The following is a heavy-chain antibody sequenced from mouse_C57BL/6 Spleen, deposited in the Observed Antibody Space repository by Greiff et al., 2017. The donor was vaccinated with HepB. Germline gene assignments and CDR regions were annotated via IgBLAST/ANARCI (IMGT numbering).Heavy chain of an antibody. CDR1: GYTFTSYW. D-gene: IGHD1-1*01. Sequence: VQLQQPGAELVKPGASVKMSCKASGYTFTSYWITWVKQRPGQGLEWIGDIYPGSGSTNYNEKFKSKATLTVDTSSSTAYMQLSSLTSEDSAVYYCARHYYGSSYQAWFAYWGQGTLVTVSA. V-gene: IGHV1-55*01. CDR3: ARHYYGSSYQAWFAY. J-gene: IGHJ3*01. CDR2: IYPGSGST.